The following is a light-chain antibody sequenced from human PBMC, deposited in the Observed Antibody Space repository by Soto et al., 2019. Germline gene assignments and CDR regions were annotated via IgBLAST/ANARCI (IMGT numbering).Light chain of an antibody. J-gene: IGKJ5*01. V-gene: IGKV1-17*01. Sequence: DIQMTQSPSSLSASVGDRVTITCRASQSINNYLSWYQQKSGKAPDRLIFGASTLASGVPSRFSGSGSGTDFTLTISSLEAEDSAVYYCHQLNSYPITFGQGTRLEIK. CDR3: HQLNSYPIT. CDR1: QSINNY. CDR2: GAS.